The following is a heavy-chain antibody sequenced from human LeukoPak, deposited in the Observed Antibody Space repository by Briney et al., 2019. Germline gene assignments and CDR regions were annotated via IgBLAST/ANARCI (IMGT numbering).Heavy chain of an antibody. V-gene: IGHV3-53*01. CDR2: IYGGGST. J-gene: IGHJ4*02. CDR3: AKEDQQLAGNLDY. Sequence: GGSLRLSCAASGFTVSNTYMSWVRQAPGKGLEWVSVIYGGGSTYYADSVKGRFTISRDNSKNTLYLQMNSLRAEDAAVYYCAKEDQQLAGNLDYWGQGTLVTVSS. CDR1: GFTVSNTY. D-gene: IGHD6-13*01.